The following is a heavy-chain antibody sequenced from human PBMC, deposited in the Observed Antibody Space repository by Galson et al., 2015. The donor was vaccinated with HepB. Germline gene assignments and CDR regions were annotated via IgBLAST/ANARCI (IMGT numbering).Heavy chain of an antibody. V-gene: IGHV3-30*04. Sequence: SLRLSCAASGFTFSSYAMHWVRQAPGKGLEWVAVISYDGSNKYYADSVKGRFTISRDNSKNTLYLQMNSLRAEDTAVYYCARDNGIRDGYSSGWIGLRAAFDIWGQGTMVTVSS. CDR1: GFTFSSYA. J-gene: IGHJ3*02. CDR2: ISYDGSNK. CDR3: ARDNGIRDGYSSGWIGLRAAFDI. D-gene: IGHD6-19*01.